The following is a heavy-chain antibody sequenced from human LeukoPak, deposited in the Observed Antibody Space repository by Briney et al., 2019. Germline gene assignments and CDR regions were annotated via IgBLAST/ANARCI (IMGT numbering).Heavy chain of an antibody. CDR3: ARQRGPSLHSSGYFDY. V-gene: IGHV3-30-3*01. CDR1: TPSFTIDS. J-gene: IGHJ4*02. D-gene: IGHD3-22*01. Sequence: GGSLMLICVLATPSFTIDSWRWDRQAPGKGLEWVAVMSHEGTNNYYADSVKGRFTISRDNSKNTMYLQMDRRRTKSKAVYFYARQRGPSLHSSGYFDYWGQGTLVTVSS. CDR2: MSHEGTNN.